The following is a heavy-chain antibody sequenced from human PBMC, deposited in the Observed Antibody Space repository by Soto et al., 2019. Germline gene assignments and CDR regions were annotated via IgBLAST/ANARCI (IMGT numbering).Heavy chain of an antibody. V-gene: IGHV4-30-4*01. CDR1: GGSISFDDCH. J-gene: IGHJ6*02. D-gene: IGHD2-21*02. CDR3: AREDDGGDRDYYGLDV. Sequence: PSETLSLTCTVSGGSISFDDCHWTWIRQPPGKGLEWIGYVHYSGSVLYNPSLQSRVSISVDTSKNQFSLKLSSVTAADTAVYFCAREDDGGDRDYYGLDVWGQGTTVTVSS. CDR2: VHYSGSV.